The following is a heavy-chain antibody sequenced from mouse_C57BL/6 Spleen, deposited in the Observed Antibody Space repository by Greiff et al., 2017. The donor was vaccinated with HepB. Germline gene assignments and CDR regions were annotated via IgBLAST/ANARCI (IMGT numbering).Heavy chain of an antibody. J-gene: IGHJ2*01. Sequence: QVQLQQPGAELVKPGASVKMSCKASGYTFTSYWITWVKQRPGQGLEWIGDIYPGSGSTNYNEKFKSKATLTVDTSSSTAYMQLSSLTSEDSAVYYCASPYCGSSYHDYWGQGTTLTVSS. V-gene: IGHV1-55*01. CDR2: IYPGSGST. D-gene: IGHD1-1*01. CDR1: GYTFTSYW. CDR3: ASPYCGSSYHDY.